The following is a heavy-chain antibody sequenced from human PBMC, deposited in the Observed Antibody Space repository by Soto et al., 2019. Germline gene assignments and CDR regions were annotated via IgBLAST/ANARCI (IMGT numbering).Heavy chain of an antibody. V-gene: IGHV4-34*01. CDR1: GGSFSGYY. CDR2: INHSGST. J-gene: IGHJ5*02. D-gene: IGHD3-3*01. Sequence: PSETLSLTCAVYGGSFSGYYWSWIRQPPGKGLEWIGEINHSGSTNYNPSLKSRVTISVDTSKNQFSLKLSSVTAADTAVYYCARGGYDFWSGYYPNNNWFDPWGQGTLVTVSS. CDR3: ARGGYDFWSGYYPNNNWFDP.